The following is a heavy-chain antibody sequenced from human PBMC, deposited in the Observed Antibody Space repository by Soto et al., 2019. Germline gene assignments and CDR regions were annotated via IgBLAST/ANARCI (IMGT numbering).Heavy chain of an antibody. D-gene: IGHD4-17*01. Sequence: QVQLVQSGAEVKKPGASVKVSCKASGYTFTSYGISWVRQAPGQGLEWMGWISAYNGNTNYAQQLQGRVTMTTDPSTSTAHMALRSLRSDDTAVYYCARADYAYYYGMDVWGQGTTVTVSS. CDR3: ARADYAYYYGMDV. CDR1: GYTFTSYG. V-gene: IGHV1-18*04. J-gene: IGHJ6*02. CDR2: ISAYNGNT.